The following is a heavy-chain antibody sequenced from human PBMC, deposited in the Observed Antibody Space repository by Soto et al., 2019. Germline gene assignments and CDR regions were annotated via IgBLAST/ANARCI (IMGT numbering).Heavy chain of an antibody. CDR2: ISSSSSTI. J-gene: IGHJ4*02. D-gene: IGHD5-18*01. V-gene: IGHV3-48*01. CDR1: GGSISSSS. Sequence: PSETLSLTCTVSGGSISSSSYYWGWIRQAPGKGLEWVSYISSSSSTIYYADSVKGRFTISRDNAKNSLYLQMNSLRAEDTAVYYCARDYSSYGPFDYWGQGTLVTVS. CDR3: ARDYSSYGPFDY.